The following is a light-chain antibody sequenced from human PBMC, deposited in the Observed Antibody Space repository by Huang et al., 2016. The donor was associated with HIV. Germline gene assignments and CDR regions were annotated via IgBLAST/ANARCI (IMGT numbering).Light chain of an antibody. Sequence: DIQMTQSPSTLSASVGDRVIMTCRASQSISSWLAWYQQKPGKAPKLLIYKASSLQSGVPSRCSGSGSGTEFTLTISSLQPDDFATYYCQQYNSYSWTFGQGTKVEIK. CDR1: QSISSW. V-gene: IGKV1-5*03. J-gene: IGKJ1*01. CDR2: KAS. CDR3: QQYNSYSWT.